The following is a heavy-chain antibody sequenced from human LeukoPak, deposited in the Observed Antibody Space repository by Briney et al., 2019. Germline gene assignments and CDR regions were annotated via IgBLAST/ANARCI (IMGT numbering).Heavy chain of an antibody. D-gene: IGHD1-1*01. CDR3: ARESTTGGFDF. Sequence: GGSLRLSCAASGFSFSSYGMSWVRQAPGKGLEWVANIRDDGTEKYYVDSVKGRFTIFRDNAKNSLYLQMNILRAEDTAVYFCARESTTGGFDFWGQETLVTVSS. J-gene: IGHJ4*02. V-gene: IGHV3-7*05. CDR1: GFSFSSYG. CDR2: IRDDGTEK.